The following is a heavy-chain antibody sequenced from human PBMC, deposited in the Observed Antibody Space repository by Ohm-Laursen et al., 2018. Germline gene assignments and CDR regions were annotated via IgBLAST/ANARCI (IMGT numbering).Heavy chain of an antibody. Sequence: PSDTLSLTCTVSGGSISSYYWSWIRQPPGKGLEWIGYIYYSGSTNYNPSLKSRVTISVDTSKNQFSLNLSSVTAADTAVYYCARVKRWAAVDYWGQGTLVTVSS. CDR1: GGSISSYY. V-gene: IGHV4-59*12. J-gene: IGHJ4*02. CDR3: ARVKRWAAVDY. D-gene: IGHD2-15*01. CDR2: IYYSGST.